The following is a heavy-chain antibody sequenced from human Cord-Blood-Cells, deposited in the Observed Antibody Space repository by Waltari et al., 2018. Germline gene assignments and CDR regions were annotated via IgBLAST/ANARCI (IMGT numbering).Heavy chain of an antibody. CDR3: ARCYDILTGYYNNWFDP. V-gene: IGHV4-34*01. J-gene: IGHJ5*02. CDR2: INHSGST. CDR1: GGSFSGYY. D-gene: IGHD3-9*01. Sequence: QVPLQQWGAGLLKPSETLSPTCAVYGGSFSGYYWSWTRQPPGKGVEWIGEINHSGSTNYNPSLKSRVTISIDTSKNQFSLKLSSVTAADTAVYYCARCYDILTGYYNNWFDPWGQGTLVTVSS.